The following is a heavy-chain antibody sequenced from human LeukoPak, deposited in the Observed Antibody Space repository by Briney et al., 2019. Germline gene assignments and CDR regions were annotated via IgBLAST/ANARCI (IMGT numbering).Heavy chain of an antibody. Sequence: PSETLSLTCAVYGGAFSGYYWSWIRQPPGKGLEWIGEINHSGDTKYNPSLKSRVSMSVDVSKDQFSLKLTSLTAADTAVYYCARGSRNYNNYEGADYWGQGTLVTDSS. J-gene: IGHJ4*02. CDR1: GGAFSGYY. D-gene: IGHD4-11*01. V-gene: IGHV4-34*01. CDR3: ARGSRNYNNYEGADY. CDR2: INHSGDT.